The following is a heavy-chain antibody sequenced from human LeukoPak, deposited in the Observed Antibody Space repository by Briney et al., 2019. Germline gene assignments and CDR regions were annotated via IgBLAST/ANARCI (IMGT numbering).Heavy chain of an antibody. CDR3: ARDLWPDFWSGYCDY. J-gene: IGHJ4*02. Sequence: ASVKVSCKASGGTFSSYAISWVRQAPGQGLEWMGRTIPIFGIANYAQKFQGRVTITADKSTSTAYMELSSLRSEDTAVYYCARDLWPDFWSGYCDYWGQGTLVTVSS. CDR2: TIPIFGIA. V-gene: IGHV1-69*04. D-gene: IGHD3-3*01. CDR1: GGTFSSYA.